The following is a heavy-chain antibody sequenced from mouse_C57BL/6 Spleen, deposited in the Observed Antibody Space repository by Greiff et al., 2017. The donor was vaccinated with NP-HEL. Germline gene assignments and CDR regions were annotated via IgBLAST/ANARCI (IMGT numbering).Heavy chain of an antibody. D-gene: IGHD4-1*01. Sequence: EVKVVESGGGLVKPGGSLKLSCAASGFTFSDYGMHWVRQAPEKGLEWVAYISSGRSTIYYADTVKGRFTISRDNAKNTLFLQMTSLRSGDTAMYYCASGSTFAYWGQGTLVTVSA. CDR2: ISSGRSTI. V-gene: IGHV5-17*01. J-gene: IGHJ3*01. CDR3: ASGSTFAY. CDR1: GFTFSDYG.